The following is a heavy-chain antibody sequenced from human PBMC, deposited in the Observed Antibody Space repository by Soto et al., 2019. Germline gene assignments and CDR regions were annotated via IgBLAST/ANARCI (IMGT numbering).Heavy chain of an antibody. D-gene: IGHD3-16*02. CDR1: GFTFSSYG. Sequence: QVQLVESGGGVVQPGRSLRLSCAASGFTFSSYGMHWVRQAPGKGLEWVAVIWYDGSNKYYADSVKGRFTISRDNSKNTLYLQMNSLRAEDTAVYYCARDPHPDDYVWGSYRYNDDYWGQGTLVTVSS. CDR2: IWYDGSNK. CDR3: ARDPHPDDYVWGSYRYNDDY. V-gene: IGHV3-33*01. J-gene: IGHJ4*02.